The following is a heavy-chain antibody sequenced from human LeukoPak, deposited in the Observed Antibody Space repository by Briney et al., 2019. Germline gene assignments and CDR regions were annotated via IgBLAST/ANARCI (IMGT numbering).Heavy chain of an antibody. Sequence: ASVKVSCKVSGYTLIEISIYWVRQAPGKGLEWMGGIDPEDGETIYAQKFQGRVTMTEDTSTGTAYMDLSSLTSEDTAVYYCATGRIEQRLPYWGQGTLVTVSS. V-gene: IGHV1-24*01. D-gene: IGHD6-25*01. CDR1: GYTLIEIS. CDR2: IDPEDGET. J-gene: IGHJ4*02. CDR3: ATGRIEQRLPY.